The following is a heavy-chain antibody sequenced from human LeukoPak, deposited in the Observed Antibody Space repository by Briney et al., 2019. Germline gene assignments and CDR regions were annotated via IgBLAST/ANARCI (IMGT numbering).Heavy chain of an antibody. D-gene: IGHD3-22*01. CDR2: IYYSGST. J-gene: IGHJ4*02. V-gene: IGHV4-59*12. Sequence: PSQTLSLTCAISGDSVSSNSAAWSWIRQPPGKGLEWIGYIYYSGSTNYNPSLKSRVTISVDTSKNQFSLNLNSVTAADTAVYFCARDEGSAYPFDYWGQGTLVTVSS. CDR1: GDSVSSNSAA. CDR3: ARDEGSAYPFDY.